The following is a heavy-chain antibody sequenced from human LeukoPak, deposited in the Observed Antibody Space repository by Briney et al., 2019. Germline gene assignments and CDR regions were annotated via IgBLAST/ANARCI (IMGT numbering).Heavy chain of an antibody. Sequence: GGSLRLSCAASGFTFSSYSMNWVRQAPGKGLEWVSYISSSSSTIYYADSVKGRFTISRDNAKNSLYLQMNSLRAEDTAVYYCARADSGWPGYFDYWGQGTLVTVSS. CDR1: GFTFSSYS. J-gene: IGHJ4*02. CDR2: ISSSSSTI. CDR3: ARADSGWPGYFDY. D-gene: IGHD6-19*01. V-gene: IGHV3-48*04.